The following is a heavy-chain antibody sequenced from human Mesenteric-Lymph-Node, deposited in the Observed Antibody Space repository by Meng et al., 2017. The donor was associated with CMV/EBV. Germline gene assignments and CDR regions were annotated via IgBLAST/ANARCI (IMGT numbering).Heavy chain of an antibody. CDR3: ARAGFLGACDY. V-gene: IGHV3-7*01. CDR2: IKDTGTQK. J-gene: IGHJ4*02. Sequence: CGASGFTFSTGWVTRVRQIPGEGLHWVANIKDTGTQKYYVDSVQGRFTISRDNPTNSLYLQLNSLKAEDTAVYYCARAGFLGACDYWGQGTLVTVSS. D-gene: IGHD3-16*01. CDR1: GFTFSTGW.